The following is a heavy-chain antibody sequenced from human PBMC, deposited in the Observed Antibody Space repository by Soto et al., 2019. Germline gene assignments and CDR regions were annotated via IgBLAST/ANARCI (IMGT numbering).Heavy chain of an antibody. V-gene: IGHV4-34*01. CDR3: GRGRGGYSYGGLDS. CDR1: GGSFSDHF. CDR2: INHRGST. D-gene: IGHD5-18*01. J-gene: IGHJ4*02. Sequence: QVQLQQWGAGLLKPSETLSLTCGVYGGSFSDHFWSWIRQSPGEELEWIGEINHRGSTNYNPSLKSRVAISVDTSKTQFSLYLRSVTAADTAVYYCGRGRGGYSYGGLDSWGQGTLVTVSS.